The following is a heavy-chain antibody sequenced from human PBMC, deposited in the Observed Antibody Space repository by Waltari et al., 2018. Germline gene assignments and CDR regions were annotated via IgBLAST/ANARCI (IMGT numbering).Heavy chain of an antibody. J-gene: IGHJ5*02. CDR3: ARDPYSSSSGWFDP. CDR2: ISSSSSTI. V-gene: IGHV3-48*04. D-gene: IGHD6-6*01. CDR1: GFTFSSYS. Sequence: EVQLVESGGGLVQPGGSLRLSCAASGFTFSSYSMNWVRQAPGKGLEWVSYISSSSSTIYYADSVKGRFTISRDNAKNSLYLQMNSLRAEDTAVYYCARDPYSSSSGWFDPWGQGTLVTVSS.